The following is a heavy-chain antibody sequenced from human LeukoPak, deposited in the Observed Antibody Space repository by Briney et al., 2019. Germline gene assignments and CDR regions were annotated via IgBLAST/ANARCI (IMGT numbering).Heavy chain of an antibody. V-gene: IGHV3-48*03. CDR1: GFTFSSYE. D-gene: IGHD6-6*01. CDR3: AKDQPHSSSTFFDY. Sequence: GGSLRLSCAASGFTFSSYEMNWVRQAPGKGLEWVSYISSSGSTIYYADSVKGRFTISRDNAKNSLYLQMNSLRAEDTAVYYCAKDQPHSSSTFFDYWGQGTLVTVSS. CDR2: ISSSGSTI. J-gene: IGHJ4*02.